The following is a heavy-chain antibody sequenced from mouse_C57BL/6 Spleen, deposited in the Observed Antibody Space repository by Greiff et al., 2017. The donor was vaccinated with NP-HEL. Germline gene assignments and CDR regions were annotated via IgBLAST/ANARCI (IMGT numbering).Heavy chain of an antibody. CDR2: IHPNSGST. Sequence: VQLQESGAELVKPGASVKLSCKASGYTFTSYWMHWVKQRPGQGLEWIGMIHPNSGSTNYNEKFKSKATLTVDKSSSTAYMQLSSLTSEDSAVXYGASLYDGCYQGWFAYWGQGTLVTVSA. CDR1: GYTFTSYW. D-gene: IGHD2-3*01. J-gene: IGHJ3*01. CDR3: ASLYDGCYQGWFAY. V-gene: IGHV1-64*01.